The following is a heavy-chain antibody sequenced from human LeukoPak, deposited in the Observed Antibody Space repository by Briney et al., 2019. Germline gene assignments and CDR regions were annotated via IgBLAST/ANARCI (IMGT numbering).Heavy chain of an antibody. J-gene: IGHJ5*02. Sequence: GGSLRLSCAASGFTFSDYYMSWIRQAPGKGLEWVSYISSSGSTIYYADSVKGRFTISRDNAKNSLYLQMNSLRAEDTAVYYCAGLRLGETRWFDPWGQGTLVTVPS. CDR1: GFTFSDYY. CDR3: AGLRLGETRWFDP. CDR2: ISSSGSTI. D-gene: IGHD3-16*01. V-gene: IGHV3-11*01.